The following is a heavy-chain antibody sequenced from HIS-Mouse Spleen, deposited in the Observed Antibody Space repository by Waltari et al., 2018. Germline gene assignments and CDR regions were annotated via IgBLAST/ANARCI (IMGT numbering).Heavy chain of an antibody. D-gene: IGHD2-15*01. CDR3: TRGPVAAA. V-gene: IGHV3-49*03. CDR2: IRSKAYGGTT. J-gene: IGHJ5*02. Sequence: EVQLVESGGGLVQPGRSLRLSCTASGFTFGDYAMSWFRQAPGKGLEWVGLIRSKAYGGTTEYAASVKGRFTISRDDSKSIAYLKMNSLKTEDTAVYYCTRGPVAAAWGQGTLVTVSS. CDR1: GFTFGDYA.